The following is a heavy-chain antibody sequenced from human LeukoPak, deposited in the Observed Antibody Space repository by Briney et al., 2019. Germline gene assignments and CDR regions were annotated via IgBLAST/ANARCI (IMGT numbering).Heavy chain of an antibody. CDR2: VDPERGET. J-gene: IGHJ4*02. V-gene: IGHV1-69-2*01. Sequence: ATVKISCKVSGYTFTDYYMHWVQQAPGKGLEWMGLVDPERGETIYAEPFQGRVTITADTSTDAAYMELSSLRSEDTAVYYCATVPYDFWSGYYTVNDYWGQGTLVTVSS. CDR1: GYTFTDYY. CDR3: ATVPYDFWSGYYTVNDY. D-gene: IGHD3-3*01.